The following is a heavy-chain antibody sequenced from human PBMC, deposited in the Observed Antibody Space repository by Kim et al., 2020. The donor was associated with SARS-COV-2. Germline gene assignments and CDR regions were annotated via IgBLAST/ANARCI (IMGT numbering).Heavy chain of an antibody. CDR2: INHSGST. CDR3: ARGAINYYDSSGYYYRGHAFDI. J-gene: IGHJ3*02. Sequence: SETLSLTCAVYGGSFSGYYWSWIRQPPGKGLEWIGEINHSGSTNYNPSLKSRVTISVDTSKNQFSLKLSSVTAADTAVYYCARGAINYYDSSGYYYRGHAFDIWGQGTMVTVSS. CDR1: GGSFSGYY. D-gene: IGHD3-22*01. V-gene: IGHV4-34*01.